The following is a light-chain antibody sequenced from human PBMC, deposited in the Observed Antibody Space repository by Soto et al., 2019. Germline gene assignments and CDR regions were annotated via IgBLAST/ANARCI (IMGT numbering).Light chain of an antibody. CDR2: EES. J-gene: IGKJ4*01. CDR1: QAITNN. V-gene: IGKV1-9*01. Sequence: DIHLTQSPSSLSASVGDRVTITCRASQAITNNLAWHQQKPGNPPKLLIYEESTLHSGVPSRFSGRKVGTQFILTIDSLQPEDFATYYCQQVKSYPRTFGGGTKVDIK. CDR3: QQVKSYPRT.